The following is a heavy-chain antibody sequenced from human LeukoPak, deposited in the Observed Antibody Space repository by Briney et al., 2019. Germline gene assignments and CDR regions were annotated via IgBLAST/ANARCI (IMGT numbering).Heavy chain of an antibody. CDR3: ARATGSYSTAYFDY. CDR1: GFTFSSYG. CDR2: IWYGGSNK. D-gene: IGHD3-10*01. J-gene: IGHJ4*02. V-gene: IGHV3-33*01. Sequence: GGSLRLSCAASGFTFSSYGMHWVRQAPGKGLEWVAVIWYGGSNKYYADSVKGRFTISRDNSKNTLYLQMNSLRAEDTAVYYCARATGSYSTAYFDYWGQGTLVTVSS.